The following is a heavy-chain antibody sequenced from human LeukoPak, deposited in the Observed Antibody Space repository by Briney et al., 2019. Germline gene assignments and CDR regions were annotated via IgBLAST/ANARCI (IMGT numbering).Heavy chain of an antibody. Sequence: SETLSLTCAVYGGSFSGYYWSWIRQPPGKGLQWIGEINHSRSTNYNPSLKSRVTISVDTSKNQFSLKLSSVTAADTAVYYCAGRYYYDSSGLDYWGQGTLVTVSS. J-gene: IGHJ4*02. CDR2: INHSRST. CDR1: GGSFSGYY. D-gene: IGHD3-22*01. V-gene: IGHV4-34*01. CDR3: AGRYYYDSSGLDY.